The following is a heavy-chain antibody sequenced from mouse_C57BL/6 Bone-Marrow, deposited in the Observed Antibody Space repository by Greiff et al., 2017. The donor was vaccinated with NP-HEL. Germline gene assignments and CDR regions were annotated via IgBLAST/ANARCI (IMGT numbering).Heavy chain of an antibody. V-gene: IGHV1-82*01. J-gene: IGHJ2*01. CDR3: ATDYYGSFDY. CDR2: IYPGDGDT. CDR1: GYAFSSSW. D-gene: IGHD1-1*01. Sequence: VQLQESGPELVKPGASVKISCKASGYAFSSSWMNWVKQRPGKGLEWIGRIYPGDGDTNYNGKFKGKATLTADKSSSTAYMQLSSLTSEDSAVYSCATDYYGSFDYWGQGTTLTVSS.